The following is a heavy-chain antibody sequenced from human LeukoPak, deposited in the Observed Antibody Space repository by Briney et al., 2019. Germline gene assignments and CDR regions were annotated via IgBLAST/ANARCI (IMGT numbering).Heavy chain of an antibody. CDR1: GGSFSGYY. J-gene: IGHJ5*02. CDR2: INHSGST. CDR3: ARGLQGFDP. Sequence: SETLSLTCAVYGGSFSGYYWSWIRQPPGKGLEWIGEINHSGSTNYNPSLKSRVTISVDTSKNQFSLKLSSVTAADTAVYYCARGLQGFDPWGQGILVTVSS. V-gene: IGHV4-34*01.